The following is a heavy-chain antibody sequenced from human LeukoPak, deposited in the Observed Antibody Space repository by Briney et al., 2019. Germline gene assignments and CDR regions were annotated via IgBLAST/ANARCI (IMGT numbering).Heavy chain of an antibody. J-gene: IGHJ4*02. CDR1: GGSISSYY. V-gene: IGHV4-59*01. CDR2: IYYSGST. Sequence: PSETLSLTCTVSGGSISSYYWSWIRQPPGKGLEWIGYIYYSGSTNYNPSLKSRVTISVDTSKNQFSLKLSSVTAADTAVYYCARGSVLRYFDWNFDYWGQGTLVTVSS. D-gene: IGHD3-9*01. CDR3: ARGSVLRYFDWNFDY.